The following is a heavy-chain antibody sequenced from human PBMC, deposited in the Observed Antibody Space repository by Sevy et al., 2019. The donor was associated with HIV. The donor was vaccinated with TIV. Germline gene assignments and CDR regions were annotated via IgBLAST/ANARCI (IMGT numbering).Heavy chain of an antibody. J-gene: IGHJ4*02. D-gene: IGHD3-22*01. CDR3: ARRFYDSTGYPQYFFDH. V-gene: IGHV5-51*01. Sequence: GGSLKISCRGSGYRFTSYWIAWVRQVPGKGLEWMGIIYPDDSDVRYSPSLQGQVTISVDKSISTAYLQWRSLEASDTAMYFCARRFYDSTGYPQYFFDHWGQGTLVTVSS. CDR1: GYRFTSYW. CDR2: IYPDDSDV.